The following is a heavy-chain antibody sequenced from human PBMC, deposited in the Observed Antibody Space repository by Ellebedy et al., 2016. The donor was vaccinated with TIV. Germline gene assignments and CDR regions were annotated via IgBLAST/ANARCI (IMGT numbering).Heavy chain of an antibody. V-gene: IGHV4-34*01. J-gene: IGHJ2*01. Sequence: SETLSLTCAVYGGSFSGYYWSWIRQPPGKGLEWIGEINHSGSTNYNPSLKSRVTISLDTSKNQFSLRLSSVTAADTAVYYCARGRATGDETAKGYFDLWGRGTLVTVSS. CDR1: GGSFSGYY. CDR3: ARGRATGDETAKGYFDL. D-gene: IGHD2-21*02. CDR2: INHSGST.